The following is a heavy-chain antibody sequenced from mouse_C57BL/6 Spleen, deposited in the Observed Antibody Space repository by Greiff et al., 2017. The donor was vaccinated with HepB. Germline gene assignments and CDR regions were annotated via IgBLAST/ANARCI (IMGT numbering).Heavy chain of an antibody. CDR3: ARSGLLLRGGFAY. J-gene: IGHJ3*01. D-gene: IGHD1-1*01. V-gene: IGHV1-69*01. CDR1: GYTFTSYW. Sequence: QVQLQQPGAELVMPGASVKLSCKASGYTFTSYWMHWVKQRPGQGLEWIGEIDPSDSYTNYNQKFKGKSTLTVDKSSSTAYMQLSSLTSEDSAVYYCARSGLLLRGGFAYWGQGTLVTVSA. CDR2: IDPSDSYT.